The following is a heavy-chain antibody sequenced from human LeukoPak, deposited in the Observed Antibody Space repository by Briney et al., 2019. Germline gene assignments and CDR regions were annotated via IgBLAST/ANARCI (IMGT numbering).Heavy chain of an antibody. CDR2: VFYGGSP. Sequence: SETLSPTCSVSGGSMSANSYYWGWIRRPPGKGLEWIGSVFYGGSPYYNPSFKSRLTISVDTSKNQFSLRLTSVTAADTAVYYCARNNSVVRGALDYWGQGILVTVSS. CDR1: GGSMSANSYY. V-gene: IGHV4-39*01. J-gene: IGHJ4*01. CDR3: ARNNSVVRGALDY. D-gene: IGHD3-10*01.